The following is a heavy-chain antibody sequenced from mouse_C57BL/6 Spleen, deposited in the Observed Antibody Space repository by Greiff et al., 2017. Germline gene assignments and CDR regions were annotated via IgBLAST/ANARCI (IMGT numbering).Heavy chain of an antibody. CDR3: ASDSSGSYYFDY. CDR1: GYTFIDYY. J-gene: IGHJ2*01. Sequence: EVQLQQSGPELVKPGASVKISCKASGYTFIDYYMNWVKQSHGKSLEWIGDINPNNGGTSYNQKFKGKATLTVDKSSSTAYMELRSLTSEDSAVYYCASDSSGSYYFDYWGQGTTLTVSS. D-gene: IGHD3-2*02. V-gene: IGHV1-26*01. CDR2: INPNNGGT.